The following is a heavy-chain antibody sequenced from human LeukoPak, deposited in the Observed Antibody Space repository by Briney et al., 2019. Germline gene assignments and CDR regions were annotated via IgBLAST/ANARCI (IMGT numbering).Heavy chain of an antibody. CDR1: GYTFSEIF. V-gene: IGHV1-2*02. D-gene: IGHD1-1*01. J-gene: IGHJ4*02. Sequence: ASVKLSCNSAGYTFSEIFMHWVRQAPGQGLEWVGGINPKSGGTNFAQKFQGRVTVTRDTTNSVVYIELTRLTSDDTAVYSCARGRTTTDHWGQGTLVTVSS. CDR2: INPKSGGT. CDR3: ARGRTTTDH.